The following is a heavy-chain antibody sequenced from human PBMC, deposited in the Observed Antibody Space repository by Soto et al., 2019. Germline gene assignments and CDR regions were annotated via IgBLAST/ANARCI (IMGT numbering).Heavy chain of an antibody. CDR2: ISRSSTGI. D-gene: IGHD3-10*01. CDR3: ARAVTWGLDV. Sequence: EVQLVESGGGLVQPGGSLRLSCAASGFTFSLYSMSWVRQAPGKGLECVSYISRSSTGIHYADSVQGRFTISRDEATNSMHLQLNSLRDGDTAVYYGARAVTWGLDVWGQGTTVSISS. CDR1: GFTFSLYS. V-gene: IGHV3-48*02. J-gene: IGHJ6*02.